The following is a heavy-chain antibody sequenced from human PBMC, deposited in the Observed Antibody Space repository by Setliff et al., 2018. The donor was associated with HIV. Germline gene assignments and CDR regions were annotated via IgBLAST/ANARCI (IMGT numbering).Heavy chain of an antibody. Sequence: SETLSLTCAVYGGSLTGYFWTWIRQSPGKGLEWVGQVNRDGGAHYNPSLKSRVTISIDTSKNQFSLRLHSVTAADTAVYYCARDPPGYGDSNDYWGQGTLVTVSS. CDR3: ARDPPGYGDSNDY. J-gene: IGHJ4*02. D-gene: IGHD4-17*01. CDR2: VNRDGGA. V-gene: IGHV4-34*01. CDR1: GGSLTGYF.